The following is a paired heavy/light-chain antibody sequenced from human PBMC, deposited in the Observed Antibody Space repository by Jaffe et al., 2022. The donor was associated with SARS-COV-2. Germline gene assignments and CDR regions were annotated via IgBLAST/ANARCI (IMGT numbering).Light chain of an antibody. CDR2: WAS. CDR3: QQYYSLPGS. V-gene: IGKV4-1*01. J-gene: IGKJ3*01. Sequence: DIVMTQSPDSLAVSLGERATINCKSTQSLLDSSDNKDYLAWYQQKPGQPPKLLIYWASIRESGVPDRFSGSGSGTDFTLTISSLQAEDVAVYYCQQYYSLPGSFGPGTKVDVK. CDR1: QSLLDSSDNKDY.
Heavy chain of an antibody. CDR3: AGRIYFNSGDDSFDI. D-gene: IGHD1-26*01. V-gene: IGHV5-51*01. J-gene: IGHJ3*02. CDR2: IDPRDSNT. CDR1: GHIFTNYW. Sequence: EVQLVQSGAEVKKPGESLKISCKGSGHIFTNYWIGWVRQMPGKGLEWMGIIDPRDSNTRYSPSFQGQATISADKSISTAYLQWSSLRASDTAMYYCAGRIYFNSGDDSFDIWGRGTLVTVSS.